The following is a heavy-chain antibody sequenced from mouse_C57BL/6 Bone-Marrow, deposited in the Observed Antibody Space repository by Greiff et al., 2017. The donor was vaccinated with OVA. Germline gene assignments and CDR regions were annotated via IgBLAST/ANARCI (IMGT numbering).Heavy chain of an antibody. CDR2: IHPNSGST. CDR1: GYTFTSYW. CDR3: ARDNDYDGYWYFDV. J-gene: IGHJ1*03. Sequence: QVQLQQPGAELVRPGTSVKLSCKASGYTFTSYWMHWVKQRPGQGLEWIGMIHPNSGSTNYNEKFKSKATLTVDKSSSTAYMQLSSLTSEDSAVYYCARDNDYDGYWYFDVWGTGTTVTASS. D-gene: IGHD2-4*01. V-gene: IGHV1-64*01.